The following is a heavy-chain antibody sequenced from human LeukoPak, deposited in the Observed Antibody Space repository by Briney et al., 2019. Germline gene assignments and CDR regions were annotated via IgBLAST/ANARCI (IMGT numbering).Heavy chain of an antibody. D-gene: IGHD3-3*01. CDR1: GGSISSGDYY. J-gene: IGHJ6*02. Sequence: SQTLSLTCTVSGGSISSGDYYWSWIRQPPGKGLEWIGSIYYSGSTYYNPSLKSRVTISVDTSKNQFSLKLSSVTAADTAVYYCATLTISEPPYGVDVWGQGTTVTVSS. CDR3: ATLTISEPPYGVDV. V-gene: IGHV4-30-2*03. CDR2: IYYSGST.